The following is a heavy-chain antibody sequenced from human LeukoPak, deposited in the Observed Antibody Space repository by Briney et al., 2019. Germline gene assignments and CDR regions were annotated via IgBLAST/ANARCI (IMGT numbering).Heavy chain of an antibody. J-gene: IGHJ4*02. Sequence: GGSLRLSCAASGFTFSDYTMNWVRQAPGKGLEWVSYISVSSNTIYYADSVKGRFTISRDNAKNSLYLQMNSLRAEDTAVYYCARGNLAVAGTAFDYWGQGTLVTVSS. CDR1: GFTFSDYT. CDR3: ARGNLAVAGTAFDY. D-gene: IGHD6-19*01. CDR2: ISVSSNTI. V-gene: IGHV3-48*04.